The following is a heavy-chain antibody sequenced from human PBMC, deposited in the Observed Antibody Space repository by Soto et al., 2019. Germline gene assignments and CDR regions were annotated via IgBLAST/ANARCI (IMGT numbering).Heavy chain of an antibody. Sequence: GSSLKISWKASGYRFANYWIGWVRQMPWKGLELMGIIYPDDSDTRYSPSFQGQVTISSDKSITTAYLQWSRLKASDTAMYYCARFPSGRDPNWFDPWGQGTLVTVSS. CDR3: ARFPSGRDPNWFDP. J-gene: IGHJ5*02. D-gene: IGHD1-26*01. CDR2: IYPDDSDT. CDR1: GYRFANYW. V-gene: IGHV5-51*01.